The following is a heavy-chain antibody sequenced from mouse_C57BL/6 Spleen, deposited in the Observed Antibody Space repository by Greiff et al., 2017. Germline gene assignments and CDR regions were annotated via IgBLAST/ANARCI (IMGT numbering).Heavy chain of an antibody. D-gene: IGHD4-1*01. CDR2: ISYDGSN. CDR1: GYSITSGYY. J-gene: IGHJ3*01. V-gene: IGHV3-6*01. Sequence: ESGPGLVKPSQSLSLTCSVTGYSITSGYYWNWIRQFPGNKLEWMGYISYDGSNNYNPSLKNRISITRDTSKNQFFLKLNSVTTEYTATYYCARTGTSADWGQGTLVTVSA. CDR3: ARTGTSAD.